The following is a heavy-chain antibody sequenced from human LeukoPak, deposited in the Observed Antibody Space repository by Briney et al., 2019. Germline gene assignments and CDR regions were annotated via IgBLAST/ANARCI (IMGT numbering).Heavy chain of an antibody. CDR1: GYTFTSYY. D-gene: IGHD2-2*02. J-gene: IGHJ4*02. Sequence: GASVKVSCKASGYTFTSYYMHWVRQAPGQGLEWMGIINPSGGSTSYAQKFQGRVTMTRDTSTSTGYMELSSLRSEDTAVYYCARGQYQLLYSDYFDYWGQGTLVTVSS. CDR2: INPSGGST. CDR3: ARGQYQLLYSDYFDY. V-gene: IGHV1-46*03.